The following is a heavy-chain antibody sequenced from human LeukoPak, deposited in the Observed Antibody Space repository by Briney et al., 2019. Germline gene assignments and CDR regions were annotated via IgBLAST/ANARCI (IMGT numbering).Heavy chain of an antibody. D-gene: IGHD2-2*01. CDR3: AKSRSSGSSSSNY. Sequence: PGGSLRLSCAASGFSFSTYWMSWVRQAPWRGLEWVSTISGAADSTYFADSVKGRFTISRDNSNNTLYLQMDSLRVEDTAVYYCAKSRSSGSSSSNYWGQGTLVSVSS. V-gene: IGHV3-23*01. CDR2: ISGAADST. CDR1: GFSFSTYW. J-gene: IGHJ4*02.